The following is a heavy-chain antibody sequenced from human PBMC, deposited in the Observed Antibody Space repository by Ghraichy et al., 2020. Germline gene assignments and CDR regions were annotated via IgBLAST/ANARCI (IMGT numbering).Heavy chain of an antibody. CDR2: ISNSSTAI. CDR1: GFTFNRDS. D-gene: IGHD3-16*01. CDR3: ARGGGFDY. Sequence: GESLNISCGASGFTFNRDSMNWVRQAPGKRLEWVAYISNSSTAIYYADSVKGRFTISRDNAKKSLYLQMNSLRDEDTAVYYCARGGGFDYWGQGTLVTVSS. J-gene: IGHJ4*02. V-gene: IGHV3-48*02.